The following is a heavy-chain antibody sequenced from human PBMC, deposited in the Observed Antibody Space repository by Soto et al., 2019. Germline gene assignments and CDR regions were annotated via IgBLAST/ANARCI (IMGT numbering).Heavy chain of an antibody. J-gene: IGHJ6*02. CDR3: ARERYITIFGVGPLYYGMDV. CDR1: GFTFSSYW. Sequence: GWSLRLSCAASGFTFSSYWMHWVRQAPGKGLVWVSRINSDGSSTSYADSVKGRFTISRDNAKNTLYLQMDSLRAEDTAVYYCARERYITIFGVGPLYYGMDVWGQGTTVTVSS. D-gene: IGHD3-3*01. V-gene: IGHV3-74*01. CDR2: INSDGSST.